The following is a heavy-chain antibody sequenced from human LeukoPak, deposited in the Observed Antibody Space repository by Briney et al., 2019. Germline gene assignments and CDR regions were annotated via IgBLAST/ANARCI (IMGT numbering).Heavy chain of an antibody. CDR3: ARAEDYYDSSGFTMRFGP. CDR1: GYSISSGYY. V-gene: IGHV4-38-2*02. CDR2: IYYSGST. Sequence: SETLSLTCTVSGYSISSGYYWGWIRQPPGKGLEWIGSIYYSGSTYYNPSLKSRVTISVDTSKNQFSLKLSSVTAADTAVYYCARAEDYYDSSGFTMRFGPWGQGTLVTVSS. D-gene: IGHD3-22*01. J-gene: IGHJ5*02.